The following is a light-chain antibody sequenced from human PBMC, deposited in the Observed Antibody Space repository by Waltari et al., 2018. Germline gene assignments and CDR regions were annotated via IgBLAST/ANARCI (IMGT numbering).Light chain of an antibody. V-gene: IGKV1-5*01. CDR2: GAS. CDR3: QQYHTFSGS. Sequence: DIQMTQSPSTLSASVGDNVTITCRASQAINNWLAWYQLKPGKAPKRLIYGASTLDSGVPSSFTRSQAETDFTLTISSLQPDDFATYYCQQYHTFSGSFGQGTKVEVK. J-gene: IGKJ1*01. CDR1: QAINNW.